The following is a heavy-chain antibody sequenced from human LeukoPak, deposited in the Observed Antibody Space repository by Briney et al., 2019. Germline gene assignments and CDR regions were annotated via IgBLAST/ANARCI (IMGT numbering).Heavy chain of an antibody. D-gene: IGHD5-24*01. CDR1: GGSFSGYY. CDR3: ARGRVEAY. V-gene: IGHV4-34*01. CDR2: INHSGST. Sequence: SETLSLTCAVYGGSFSGYYWSWIRQPAGKGVEWIGEINHSGSTNYNASLKSRVTISVDTSKNQFSLKVSSVTAADMAVYYCARGRVEAYWGQGTLVTVSS. J-gene: IGHJ4*02.